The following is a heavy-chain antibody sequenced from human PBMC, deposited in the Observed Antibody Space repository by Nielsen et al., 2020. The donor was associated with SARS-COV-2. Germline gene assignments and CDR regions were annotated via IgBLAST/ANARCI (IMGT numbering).Heavy chain of an antibody. V-gene: IGHV3-30*03. CDR2: ISYDGSNK. CDR3: ARDRLATFDPFDY. Sequence: GESLKISCAASGFTVSSNYMSWVRQAPGKGLEWVAVISYDGSNKYYADSVKGRFTISRDNSKNTLYLQMNSLRAEDTAVYYCARDRLATFDPFDYWGQGTLVTVSS. CDR1: GFTVSSNY. D-gene: IGHD5-24*01. J-gene: IGHJ4*02.